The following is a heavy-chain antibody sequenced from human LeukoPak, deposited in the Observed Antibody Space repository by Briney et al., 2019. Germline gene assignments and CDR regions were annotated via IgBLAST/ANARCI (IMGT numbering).Heavy chain of an antibody. D-gene: IGHD3-10*01. CDR2: NYHSGST. Sequence: PSETLSLTCAVYGGSISNYYWSWIRQPPGKGLEWIGYNYHSGSTDYNPSLKSRVTISVDTSKNQFSLKLSSVTAADTAVYYCASDRRITMVRGVIDFDYWGQGTLVTVSS. J-gene: IGHJ4*02. CDR3: ASDRRITMVRGVIDFDY. V-gene: IGHV4-59*01. CDR1: GGSISNYY.